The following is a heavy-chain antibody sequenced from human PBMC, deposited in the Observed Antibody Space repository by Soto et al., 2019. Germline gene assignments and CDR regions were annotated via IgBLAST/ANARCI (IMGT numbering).Heavy chain of an antibody. V-gene: IGHV4-31*03. D-gene: IGHD3-22*01. Sequence: PSETLSLTCTVSGGPFPNGGYYWSWIRQEPGKGLEWIGYTHYSGDTSYNPSLRSRVTISTDTSKTQFSLRLRSVTSADTAVYYCARDYYDSSGYYYDPSPYYGMDVWGQGTTVTVSS. CDR3: ARDYYDSSGYYYDPSPYYGMDV. CDR1: GGPFPNGGYY. J-gene: IGHJ6*02. CDR2: THYSGDT.